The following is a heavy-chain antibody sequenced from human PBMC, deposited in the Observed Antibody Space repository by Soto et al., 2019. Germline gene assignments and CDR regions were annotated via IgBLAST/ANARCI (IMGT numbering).Heavy chain of an antibody. D-gene: IGHD3-22*01. CDR2: IYHSGST. CDR3: ARDYYDSSGYLPSDNWFDP. J-gene: IGHJ5*02. Sequence: SETLSLTCAVSGGSISSSNWWSWVRQPPGKGLEWIGEIYHSGSTNYNPSLKSRVTISVDKSKNQFSLKLSSVTAADTAVYYCARDYYDSSGYLPSDNWFDPWGQGTLVTVS. V-gene: IGHV4-4*02. CDR1: GGSISSSNW.